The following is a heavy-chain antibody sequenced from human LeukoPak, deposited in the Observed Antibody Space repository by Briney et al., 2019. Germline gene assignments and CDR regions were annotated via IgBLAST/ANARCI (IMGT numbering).Heavy chain of an antibody. J-gene: IGHJ4*02. CDR3: ARGVTYYYDSSGYQFDY. Sequence: GASVKVSCKASGYTFTGYYMHWLRQAPGQGLEWMGGINPNSGGTNYAQKFQGRVTMTKDTSISTAYMELSRLRSDDTAVYYCARGVTYYYDSSGYQFDYWGQGTLVTVSS. CDR1: GYTFTGYY. CDR2: INPNSGGT. D-gene: IGHD3-22*01. V-gene: IGHV1-2*02.